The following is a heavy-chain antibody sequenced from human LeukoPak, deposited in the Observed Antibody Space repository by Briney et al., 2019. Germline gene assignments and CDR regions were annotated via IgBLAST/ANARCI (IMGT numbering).Heavy chain of an antibody. CDR2: ISSTSSTI. V-gene: IGHV3-48*01. Sequence: GESLRLSCAASGFTFANYNFNWVRQAPGKGLEGVSYISSTSSTIYYADSMKGRFTISRDNAKNSLYLQMNSLRAEDTAVYYCARDPPPGMDVWGQGTTVTVSS. J-gene: IGHJ6*02. CDR3: ARDPPPGMDV. CDR1: GFTFANYN.